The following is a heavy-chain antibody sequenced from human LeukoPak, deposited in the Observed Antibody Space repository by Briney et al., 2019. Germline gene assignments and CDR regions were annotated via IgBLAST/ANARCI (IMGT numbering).Heavy chain of an antibody. J-gene: IGHJ4*02. CDR3: ARGSRELYYFDY. D-gene: IGHD1-7*01. V-gene: IGHV4-59*01. CDR1: GGSISSYY. CDR2: IYYSGST. Sequence: SETLSLTCTVSGGSISSYYWSWIRQPPGKGLGWIGYIYYSGSTKYNPSLKSRVTISVDASKTQFSLKLNSVTAADTAVYYCARGSRELYYFDYWGQGTLVTVSS.